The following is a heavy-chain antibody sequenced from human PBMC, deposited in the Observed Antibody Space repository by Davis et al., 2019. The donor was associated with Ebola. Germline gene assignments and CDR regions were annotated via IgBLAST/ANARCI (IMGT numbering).Heavy chain of an antibody. V-gene: IGHV4-34*01. D-gene: IGHD5-12*01. CDR1: GGSFSGYY. CDR3: ARASGYDYWNFDY. J-gene: IGHJ4*02. CDR2: INHSGST. Sequence: PSETLSLTCAVYGGSFSGYYWSWIRQPPGKGLEWIGEINHSGSTNYNPSLKSRVTISVDTSKNQFSLKLSSVTAADTAVYYCARASGYDYWNFDYWGQGTLVTVSS.